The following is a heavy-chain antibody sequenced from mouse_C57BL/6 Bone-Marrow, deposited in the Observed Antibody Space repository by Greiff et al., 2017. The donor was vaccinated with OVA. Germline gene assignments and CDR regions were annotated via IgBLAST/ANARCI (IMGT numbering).Heavy chain of an antibody. CDR1: GFNIKDYY. V-gene: IGHV14-2*01. CDR2: IDPEDGET. CDR3: ARDYGSRFLFDY. Sequence: VQLQQPGAELVKPGASVKLSCTASGFNIKDYYMHWVKQRTEQGLEWIGRIDPEDGETKYAPNFQGKATLTADTSSNTAYLQLSSRTSEDTAVYYGARDYGSRFLFDYWGQGTTLTVSS. D-gene: IGHD1-1*01. J-gene: IGHJ2*01.